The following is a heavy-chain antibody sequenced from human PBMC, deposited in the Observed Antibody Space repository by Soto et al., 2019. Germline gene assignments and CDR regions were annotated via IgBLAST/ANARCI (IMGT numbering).Heavy chain of an antibody. CDR2: IYNDGTYS. D-gene: IGHD3-10*01. CDR1: GFIFKMYW. CDR3: TRGPRPISTGTGAY. V-gene: IGHV3-74*01. Sequence: GGSLRLSCAASGFIFKMYWMHRVRQSPGKGLVWISRIYNDGTYSDYADSVRGRFTISRDNVNDTLYLQMNNLRAEDSGLYYCTRGPRPISTGTGAYWGQGTQVTVSS. J-gene: IGHJ4*02.